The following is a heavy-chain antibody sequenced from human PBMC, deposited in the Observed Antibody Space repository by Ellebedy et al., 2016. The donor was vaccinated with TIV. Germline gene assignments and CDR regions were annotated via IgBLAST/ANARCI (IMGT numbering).Heavy chain of an antibody. CDR3: ARKMYYNSPGYAKH. D-gene: IGHD2/OR15-2a*01. V-gene: IGHV3-11*01. J-gene: IGHJ4*02. CDR2: ISSTGDTI. Sequence: GESLKISCAASGFNFGDYYMAWIRQTPRKGLEWISYISSTGDTIYYADSVKDRFTVSRDNAKNSMSLEIRSLRVDDTGVYYCARKMYYNSPGYAKHWGQGTLVTVSS. CDR1: GFNFGDYY.